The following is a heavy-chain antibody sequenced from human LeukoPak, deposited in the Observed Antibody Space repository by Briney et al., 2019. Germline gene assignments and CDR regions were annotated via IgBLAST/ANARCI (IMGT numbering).Heavy chain of an antibody. CDR1: GYTFTSYD. V-gene: IGHV1-8*01. J-gene: IGHJ6*02. D-gene: IGHD3-10*01. CDR3: ARGRTLLWFGEPPYYYYGMDV. Sequence: ASVKVSCKASGYTFTSYDINWVRQATGQGLEWMGWMNPNSGNTGYAQKFQGRVTMTRNTSISTAYMELSSLRSEDTAVYYCARGRTLLWFGEPPYYYYGMDVWGQGTTVTVSS. CDR2: MNPNSGNT.